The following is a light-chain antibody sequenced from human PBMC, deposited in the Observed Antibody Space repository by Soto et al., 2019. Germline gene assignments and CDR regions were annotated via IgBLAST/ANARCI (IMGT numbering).Light chain of an antibody. CDR3: QQYYSTPYT. J-gene: IGKJ2*01. CDR2: WAS. CDR1: QIVLYSSNNKNY. V-gene: IGKV4-1*01. Sequence: DLVMTQSPDSLAVSLVDMATSKCKSSQIVLYSSNNKNYLAWYQQKPGQPPKLLIYWASTRESGVPDRFSGSGSGTDFTLTISSLQAEDVAVYYCQQYYSTPYTFGQGTKVDIK.